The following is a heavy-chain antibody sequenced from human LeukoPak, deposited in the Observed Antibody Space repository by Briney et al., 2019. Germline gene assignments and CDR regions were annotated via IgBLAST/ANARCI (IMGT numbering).Heavy chain of an antibody. CDR2: IRYDGSNN. CDR3: AKTFRYCSGGSCYRENYYYYYTDV. Sequence: GGSLRLSCAACGNAFSSFGIHWVRQAPGKGLEWVAFIRYDGSNNYYADSVKGRFTISRDNSKNTLYLQMNSLRAEDTAVYYCAKTFRYCSGGSCYRENYYYYYTDVWGKGTTVTISS. V-gene: IGHV3-30*02. D-gene: IGHD2-15*01. CDR1: GNAFSSFG. J-gene: IGHJ6*03.